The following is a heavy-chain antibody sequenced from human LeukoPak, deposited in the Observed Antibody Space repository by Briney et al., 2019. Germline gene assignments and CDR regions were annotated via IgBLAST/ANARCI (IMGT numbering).Heavy chain of an antibody. D-gene: IGHD1-1*01. V-gene: IGHV3-7*01. CDR1: GFSFRRFW. CDR3: ARDSSPDSATTYYDALDM. J-gene: IGHJ3*02. CDR2: INGDGDGK. Sequence: HPGGSLRLSCAGSGFSFRRFWMTWVRQAPGRGLEWVANINGDGDGKRYADSVKDRFTISRDNARSLVFLQIHGLRDEDTALYYCARDSSPDSATTYYDALDMWGQGTMVTVSS.